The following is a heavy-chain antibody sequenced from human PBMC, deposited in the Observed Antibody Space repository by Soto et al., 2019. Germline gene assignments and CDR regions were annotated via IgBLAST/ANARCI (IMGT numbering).Heavy chain of an antibody. J-gene: IGHJ6*03. D-gene: IGHD3-10*01. Sequence: EVQLVESGGGLVQPGGSLRLSCAASGFTLSSYDMHWVRQAPGRGLEWVSVIGTAGDTSYRGSVKGRFTISREKANNSLYLQMTSLLAGDTAVYYCARDFGSFYYMDVWGKGATVTVSS. V-gene: IGHV3-13*01. CDR1: GFTLSSYD. CDR3: ARDFGSFYYMDV. CDR2: IGTAGDT.